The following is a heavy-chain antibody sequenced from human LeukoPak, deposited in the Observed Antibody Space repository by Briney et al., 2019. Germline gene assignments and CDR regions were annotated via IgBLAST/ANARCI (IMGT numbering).Heavy chain of an antibody. V-gene: IGHV5-51*01. J-gene: IGHJ5*02. CDR1: GYRFTSYC. CDR3: ARRLQYCSGGSCYSRWFDP. CDR2: IYSGDSDT. D-gene: IGHD2-15*01. Sequence: GESLKISCKGSGYRFTSYCISWVRQMPGKGLESMGNIYSGDSDTRYSPSFQGQVTISADKSISTAYLQWSSLKASDTAMYYCARRLQYCSGGSCYSRWFDPWGQGTLVTVSS.